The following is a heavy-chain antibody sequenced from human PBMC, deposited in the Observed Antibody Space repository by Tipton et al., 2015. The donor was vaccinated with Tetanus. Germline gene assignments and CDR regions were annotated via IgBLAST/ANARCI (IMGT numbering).Heavy chain of an antibody. V-gene: IGHV1-46*01. CDR2: INPSGGST. CDR1: GYTFTSYY. J-gene: IGHJ1*01. Sequence: QLVQSGAEVKKPGASVKVSCKASGYTFTSYYMHWVRQAPGQGLEWMGIINPSGGSTSYAQKFQGRVTMTRDTSTSTVYMELSSPRSEDTAVYYCTVAGSAEYFQHWGQGTLVTVSS. CDR3: TVAGSAEYFQH. D-gene: IGHD6-19*01.